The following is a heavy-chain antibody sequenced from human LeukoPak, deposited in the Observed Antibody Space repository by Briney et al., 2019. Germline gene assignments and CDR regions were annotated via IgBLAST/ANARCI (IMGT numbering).Heavy chain of an antibody. D-gene: IGHD5-18*01. J-gene: IGHJ4*02. CDR3: ARVSGGYSYGYGDY. Sequence: KTSETLSLTCTVSGGSISSSSYYWGWIRQPPGKGLEWIGSICYSGSTYYNPSLKSRVTISVDTSKNQFSLKLSSVTAADTAVYYCARVSGGYSYGYGDYWGQGTLVTVSS. CDR1: GGSISSSSYY. CDR2: ICYSGST. V-gene: IGHV4-39*07.